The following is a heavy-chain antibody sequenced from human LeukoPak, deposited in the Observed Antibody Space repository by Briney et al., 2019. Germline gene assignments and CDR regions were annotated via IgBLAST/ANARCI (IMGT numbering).Heavy chain of an antibody. J-gene: IGHJ6*02. D-gene: IGHD6-13*01. CDR3: ASLGPHSSSWYSYYYYGMDV. Sequence: ASVKVPCKASGGTFSSYAIGWVRQAPGQGLEWMGGIIPIFGTANYAQKFQGRVTITADESTSTAYMELSSLRSEDTAVYYCASLGPHSSSWYSYYYYGMDVWGQGTTVTVSS. V-gene: IGHV1-69*13. CDR2: IIPIFGTA. CDR1: GGTFSSYA.